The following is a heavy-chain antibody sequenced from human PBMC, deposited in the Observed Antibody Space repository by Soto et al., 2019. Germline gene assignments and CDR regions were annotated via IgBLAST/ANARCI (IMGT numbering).Heavy chain of an antibody. CDR1: GGSISSSSYY. CDR3: ARHDVVVRRPNGMDV. Sequence: QLQLQESGPGLVKPSETLSLTCTVSGGSISSSSYYWGWIRQPPGKGLEWIGSIYYSGSTYYNPSLKSPVTISVDTSKNQFPLKRSSVTAADTAVYYWARHDVVVRRPNGMDVWGQGTTVTVSS. V-gene: IGHV4-39*01. D-gene: IGHD3-22*01. CDR2: IYYSGST. J-gene: IGHJ6*02.